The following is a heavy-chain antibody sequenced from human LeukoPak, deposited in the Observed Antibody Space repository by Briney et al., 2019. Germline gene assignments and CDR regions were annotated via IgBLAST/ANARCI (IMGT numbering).Heavy chain of an antibody. J-gene: IGHJ4*02. CDR3: ARGPGGGYDWLGY. V-gene: IGHV1-2*02. CDR1: GFTFSGSA. CDR2: SNPTSGST. Sequence: GGSLRLSCAASGFTFSGSAMHWVRQAPGQGLEWMGWSNPTSGSTNYAQKFQGRVTMTRDTSISTAYMELSRLRSDDTAVYYCARGPGGGYDWLGYWGQGTLVTVSS. D-gene: IGHD5-12*01.